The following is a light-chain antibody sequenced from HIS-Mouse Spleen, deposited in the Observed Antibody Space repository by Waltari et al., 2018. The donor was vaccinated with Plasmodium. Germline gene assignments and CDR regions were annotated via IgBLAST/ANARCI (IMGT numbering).Light chain of an antibody. CDR2: GAS. CDR1: QSVSSN. V-gene: IGKV3-15*01. J-gene: IGKJ3*01. CDR3: QQYNNWSFT. Sequence: EIVMTQSPATLSVSPGERATLSCRASQSVSSNLAWYPQKPGQAPRLLIYGASPRATGIPARFSGSGSGTEFTLTISSLQSEDFAVYYCQQYNNWSFTFGPGTKVDIK.